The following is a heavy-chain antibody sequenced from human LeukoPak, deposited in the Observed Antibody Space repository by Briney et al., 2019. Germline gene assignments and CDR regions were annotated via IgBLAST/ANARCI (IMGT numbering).Heavy chain of an antibody. V-gene: IGHV3-9*01. Sequence: GGSLRLSCTVSGFTFDDYAMHWARHTPGKGLEWVAGITWNRDNIGYGDSVKGRFTISRDNVKNVLYLQMNSLRPEDTALYYCAKDLSSAITSALVLDVWGQGTTVTVS. CDR2: ITWNRDNI. J-gene: IGHJ6*02. CDR3: AKDLSSAITSALVLDV. CDR1: GFTFDDYA. D-gene: IGHD3-22*01.